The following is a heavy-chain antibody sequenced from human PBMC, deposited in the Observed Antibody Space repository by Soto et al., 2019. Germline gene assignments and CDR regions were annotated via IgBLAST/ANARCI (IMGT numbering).Heavy chain of an antibody. CDR2: IIPIFGTA. D-gene: IGHD1-26*01. CDR1: GGTFSSYA. Sequence: SVKVSCKASGGTFSSYAISWVRQAPGQGLEWMGGIIPIFGTANYAQKFQGRVTITADESTSTAYMELSSLRSEDTAVYYCARVTSAGELRSGYFDCRGQGTLVTVSS. CDR3: ARVTSAGELRSGYFDC. J-gene: IGHJ4*02. V-gene: IGHV1-69*13.